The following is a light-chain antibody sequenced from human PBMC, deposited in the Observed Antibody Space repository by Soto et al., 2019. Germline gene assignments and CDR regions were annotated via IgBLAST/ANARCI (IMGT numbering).Light chain of an antibody. J-gene: IGKJ1*01. Sequence: DIQMTQSPSSLSASVGDRVSITCRAGQSISSYLNWYQQKPGKAPKLLIYTASTLQSGVPSRFSGSGSGTDFTLTISSLQPEDFATYYCQQSYSTPQTFGQGTKVEI. CDR2: TAS. V-gene: IGKV1-39*01. CDR3: QQSYSTPQT. CDR1: QSISSY.